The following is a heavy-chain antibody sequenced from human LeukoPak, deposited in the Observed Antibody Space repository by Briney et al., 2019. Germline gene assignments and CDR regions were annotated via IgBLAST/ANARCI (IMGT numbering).Heavy chain of an antibody. D-gene: IGHD1-1*01. V-gene: IGHV4-39*01. CDR1: GGSISSYTYY. Sequence: SETLSLTCTVSGGSISSYTYYWGWIRQPPGKGLEWIGTIYYTGSISYNPSLKSRLTISVDPSNNQFSLRLSSVTAADTAVYYCARRAVGNWNFDYCGQGTLVTVSS. J-gene: IGHJ4*02. CDR3: ARRAVGNWNFDY. CDR2: IYYTGSI.